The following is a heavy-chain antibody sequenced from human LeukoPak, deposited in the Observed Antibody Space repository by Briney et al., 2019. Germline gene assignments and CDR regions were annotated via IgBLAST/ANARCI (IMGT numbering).Heavy chain of an antibody. J-gene: IGHJ4*02. V-gene: IGHV4-34*01. CDR3: AKKDGVK. D-gene: IGHD2-15*01. CDR1: GASFSDFH. Sequence: NPSETLSLTCAVYGASFSDFHWTWIRQSPGKGLEWIGEINHNNYNPSLKSRVTILLDTSRNQFSLRLASVTAADTAVYYCAKKDGVKWGQGILVTVSS. CDR2: INHN.